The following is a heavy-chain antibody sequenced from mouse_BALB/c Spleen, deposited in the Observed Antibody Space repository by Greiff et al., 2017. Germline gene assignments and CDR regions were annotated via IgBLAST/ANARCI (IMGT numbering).Heavy chain of an antibody. J-gene: IGHJ4*01. D-gene: IGHD2-3*01. CDR2: ISSGGST. Sequence: EVQLVESGGGLVKPGGSLKLSCAASGFTFSSYAMSWVRQTPEKRLEWVASISSGGSTYYPDSVKGRFTISRDNARNILYLQMSSLRSEDTAMYYCARGRWLLKNDAMDYWGQGTSVTVSS. V-gene: IGHV5-6-5*01. CDR1: GFTFSSYA. CDR3: ARGRWLLKNDAMDY.